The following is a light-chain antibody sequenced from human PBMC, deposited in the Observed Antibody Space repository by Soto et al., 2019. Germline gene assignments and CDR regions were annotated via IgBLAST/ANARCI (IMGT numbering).Light chain of an antibody. Sequence: DIQMTQSPSTMSASVGDRVTITCRASQSISSWLAWYQQKPWEAPKLLMYKASSLESGVPSRFSGSGSGTDFTLTISSLQPDDFASYYCQQYYSYPTFGQGTKVEIK. CDR1: QSISSW. CDR2: KAS. J-gene: IGKJ1*01. V-gene: IGKV1-5*03. CDR3: QQYYSYPT.